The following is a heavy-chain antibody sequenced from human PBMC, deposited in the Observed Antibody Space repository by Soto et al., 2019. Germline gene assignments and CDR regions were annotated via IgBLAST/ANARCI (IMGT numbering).Heavy chain of an antibody. CDR3: ASALELLRWNAFDI. CDR1: GFTFSSYS. D-gene: IGHD1-7*01. J-gene: IGHJ3*02. Sequence: GGSLRLSCAASGFTFSSYSMNWVRQAPGKGLEWVSSISSSSSYIYYADSVKGRFTISRDNAKNSLYLQMNSLRAEDTAVYYCASALELLRWNAFDIWGQGTMVTVSS. V-gene: IGHV3-21*01. CDR2: ISSSSSYI.